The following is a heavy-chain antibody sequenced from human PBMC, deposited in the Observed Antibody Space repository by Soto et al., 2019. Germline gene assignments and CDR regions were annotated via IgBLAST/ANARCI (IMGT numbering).Heavy chain of an antibody. CDR3: AGRGERDYYDTGGYG. D-gene: IGHD3-22*01. Sequence: QVQLVQSGAEVKKPGSSVKVSCKASGGTFSNYALSWVRQAPGQGLEWMGDIIPIFGTTNNAQKCQGRVTITADEATSTAYMERSSLRSDDTAVYYCAGRGERDYYDTGGYGWGQGTLVTVSS. V-gene: IGHV1-69*12. CDR2: IIPIFGTT. CDR1: GGTFSNYA. J-gene: IGHJ1*01.